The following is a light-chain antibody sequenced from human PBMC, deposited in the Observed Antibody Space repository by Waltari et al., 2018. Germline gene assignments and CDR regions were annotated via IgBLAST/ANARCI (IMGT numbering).Light chain of an antibody. J-gene: IGKJ1*01. V-gene: IGKV1-NL1*01. CDR2: AAS. Sequence: DIQMTQSPSSLSASVGDRVAITCRASEGIGNSLAWYQQKPGKAPKLLLYAASRLESGVPSRFSGSGSGTDYTLTISSLQPEDFATYYCQQYYSPPSFGQGTKVEIK. CDR1: EGIGNS. CDR3: QQYYSPPS.